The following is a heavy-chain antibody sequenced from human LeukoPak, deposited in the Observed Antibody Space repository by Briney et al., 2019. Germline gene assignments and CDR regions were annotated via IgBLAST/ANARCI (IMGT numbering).Heavy chain of an antibody. Sequence: SETLSLTCAVYGGSFSGYYWSWIRQPPGKGLEWIGEINHSGGTKYNPSLKSRVTISVDTSKNQFSLKLSSVAAADTAVYYCARGVVIAPQTFDYWGQGTLVTVSS. CDR1: GGSFSGYY. J-gene: IGHJ4*02. CDR3: ARGVVIAPQTFDY. D-gene: IGHD2-21*01. CDR2: INHSGGT. V-gene: IGHV4-34*01.